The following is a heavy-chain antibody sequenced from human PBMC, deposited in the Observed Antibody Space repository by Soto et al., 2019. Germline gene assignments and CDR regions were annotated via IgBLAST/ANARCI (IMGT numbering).Heavy chain of an antibody. Sequence: QVQLQESGPGLVKPSQTLSLTCTVSGGSISSGGYYWSWIRQHPGKGLEWIGYIYYSGSTYYNPSLKSRVNISVDTSKNQFSLNLSSVTAADTAVYYCARGVTLVRGVIHTPYFDYWGQGALVTVSS. J-gene: IGHJ4*02. CDR2: IYYSGST. CDR1: GGSISSGGYY. D-gene: IGHD3-10*01. V-gene: IGHV4-31*03. CDR3: ARGVTLVRGVIHTPYFDY.